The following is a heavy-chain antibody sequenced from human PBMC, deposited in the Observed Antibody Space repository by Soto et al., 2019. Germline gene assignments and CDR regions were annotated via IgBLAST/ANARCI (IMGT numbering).Heavy chain of an antibody. V-gene: IGHV1-69*06. Sequence: QVQLEQSGAEVKKPGSSVKVSCKASGGTLSDHGVAWLRQAPGQVLEWMGGTIPVLNTAKYAQKFQGRVTVTADKFTNIAYMELSSLRSEDTAFYFCARGVYGSGNYYTGPSAFDIWGQGTMVIVSS. CDR2: TIPVLNTA. J-gene: IGHJ3*02. CDR3: ARGVYGSGNYYTGPSAFDI. D-gene: IGHD3-10*01. CDR1: GGTLSDHG.